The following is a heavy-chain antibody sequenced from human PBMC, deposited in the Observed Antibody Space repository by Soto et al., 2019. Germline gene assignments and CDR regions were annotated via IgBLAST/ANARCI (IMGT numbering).Heavy chain of an antibody. CDR3: ARGPTTLTDAFDI. Sequence: EVQLVESGGGLVKPGGSLRLSCAASGFTFSSYSMNLVRQAPGKGLEWVSSISSSSSYIYYADSVKGRFTISRDNAKNSLYLQMNSLRAEDTAVYYCARGPTTLTDAFDIWGQGTMVTVSS. CDR2: ISSSSSYI. CDR1: GFTFSSYS. V-gene: IGHV3-21*01. D-gene: IGHD5-12*01. J-gene: IGHJ3*02.